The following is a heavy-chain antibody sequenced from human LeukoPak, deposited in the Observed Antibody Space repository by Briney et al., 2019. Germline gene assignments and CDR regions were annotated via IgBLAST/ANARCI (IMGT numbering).Heavy chain of an antibody. CDR2: IIPIFGTA. CDR3: ARDQVHPSFDY. Sequence: ASVTVSFTSSVGTFTIYAISWVRQAPGQGLEWMGRIIPIFGTANYAQKFQGRVTITADKSTSTAYMELSSLRSEDTAVYYCARDQVHPSFDYWGQGTLVTVSS. V-gene: IGHV1-69*06. J-gene: IGHJ4*02. CDR1: VGTFTIYA.